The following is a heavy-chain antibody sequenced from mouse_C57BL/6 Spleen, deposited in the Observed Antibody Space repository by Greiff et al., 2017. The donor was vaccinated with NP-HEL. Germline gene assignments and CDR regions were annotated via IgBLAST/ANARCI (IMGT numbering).Heavy chain of an antibody. CDR2: IDPANGNT. CDR3: ASSIYYYGSSYVYYAMDY. V-gene: IGHV14-3*01. J-gene: IGHJ4*01. D-gene: IGHD1-1*01. CDR1: GFNIKNTY. Sequence: EVQLVESVAELVRPGASVKLSCTASGFNIKNTYMHWVKQRPEQGLEWIGRIDPANGNTKYAPTFQGKATITADTSSHTAYLQLSSLTSEDTAIYYGASSIYYYGSSYVYYAMDYWGQGTSVTVSS.